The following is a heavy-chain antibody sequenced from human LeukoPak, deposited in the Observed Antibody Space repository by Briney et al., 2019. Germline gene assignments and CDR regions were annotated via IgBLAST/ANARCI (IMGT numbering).Heavy chain of an antibody. D-gene: IGHD1-26*01. CDR1: GLTFDDYA. CDR2: ISGDGGST. CDR3: AVGSYLFDY. V-gene: IGHV3-43*02. J-gene: IGHJ4*02. Sequence: GGSLRLSCAASGLTFDDYAMHWVRQAPGKGLEWVSLISGDGGSTYYADSVKGRFTISRDNSKNSLYLQMNSLRTEDTALYYCAVGSYLFDYWGQGTLVTVSS.